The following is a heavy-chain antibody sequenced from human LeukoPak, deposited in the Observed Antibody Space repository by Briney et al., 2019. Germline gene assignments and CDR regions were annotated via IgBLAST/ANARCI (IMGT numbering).Heavy chain of an antibody. Sequence: GGSLTPTFAASGFTFNSYGMHWVRQAPGKGLEWVRFIAYDGSNEHYVDSVGGRFIISRDNSKLYPQMNSLRAVATGVCICVKDRKSGVAAPVSCGEGTVDAVSS. CDR3: VKDRKSGVAAPVS. CDR1: GFTFNSYG. V-gene: IGHV3-30*02. J-gene: IGHJ5*02. CDR2: IAYDGSNE. D-gene: IGHD3-3*01.